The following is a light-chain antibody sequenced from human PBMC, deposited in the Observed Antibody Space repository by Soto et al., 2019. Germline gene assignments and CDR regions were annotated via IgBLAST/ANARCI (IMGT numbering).Light chain of an antibody. CDR1: SSNIGAGYD. Sequence: QSALTQPPSVSGAPGQRVTISCSGSSSNIGAGYDAHWYQQLPGAAPKLLIFDNTNRPSGVPDRFSGSKSGASASLAITGLQAEDEADYYCTSYTSSFTHLFGTGTKVTVL. J-gene: IGLJ1*01. V-gene: IGLV1-40*03. CDR3: TSYTSSFTHL. CDR2: DNT.